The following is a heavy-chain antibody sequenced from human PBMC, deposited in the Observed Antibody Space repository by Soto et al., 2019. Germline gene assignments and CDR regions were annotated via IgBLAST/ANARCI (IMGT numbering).Heavy chain of an antibody. D-gene: IGHD3-22*01. V-gene: IGHV3-48*01. J-gene: IGHJ4*02. CDR2: IRRHTSVT. CDR1: GLTLSTSS. Sequence: EVQLVESGGMLVQPGGSLRLSCAAFGLTLSTSSMNWVRQAPGRGLEWISYIRRHTSVTAYADSVKGRFTISRDSAKNSLYLHTDNLRVEDTAVYYCGKVPDSGYYTVERWGQETLVTVSS. CDR3: GKVPDSGYYTVER.